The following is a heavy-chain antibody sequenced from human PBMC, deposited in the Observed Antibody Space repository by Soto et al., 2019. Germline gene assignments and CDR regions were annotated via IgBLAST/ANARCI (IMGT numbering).Heavy chain of an antibody. CDR2: INTGNGNT. Sequence: GVSVKVSCKASGYTFSSYVMHWVRQAPGQRLEWLGGINTGNGNTKYSQNFQGRVTIARDTSASTAYMELSSLRSEDTAVYYCGRDHYYGSGTYNYFDYWGHGTLVTVSS. D-gene: IGHD3-10*01. V-gene: IGHV1-3*04. J-gene: IGHJ4*01. CDR3: GRDHYYGSGTYNYFDY. CDR1: GYTFSSYV.